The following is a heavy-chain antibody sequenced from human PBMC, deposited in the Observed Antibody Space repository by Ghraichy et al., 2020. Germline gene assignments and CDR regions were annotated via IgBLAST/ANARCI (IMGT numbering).Heavy chain of an antibody. Sequence: SETLSLTCAVYGGSFSGYYWSWIRQPPGKGLEWIGEINHSGSTNYNPSLKSRVTISVDTSKNQFSLKLSSVTAADTAVYYCARGRPPTYYYGSGSNPFDPWGQGTLVTVSS. V-gene: IGHV4-34*01. CDR3: ARGRPPTYYYGSGSNPFDP. J-gene: IGHJ5*02. CDR1: GGSFSGYY. D-gene: IGHD3-10*01. CDR2: INHSGST.